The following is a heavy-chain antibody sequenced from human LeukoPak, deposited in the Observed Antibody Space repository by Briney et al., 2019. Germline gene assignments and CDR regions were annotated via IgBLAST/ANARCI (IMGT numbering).Heavy chain of an antibody. V-gene: IGHV3-9*03. CDR3: EKDIGSSFLYFDY. CDR2: ISWNSGSI. J-gene: IGHJ4*02. D-gene: IGHD1-26*01. CDR1: GFTFNDYA. Sequence: GRSLRLSCAASGFTFNDYAMHWVRQAPGKGLEWVSGISWNSGSIGYADSVKGRFTISRDNAKNSLYLQMNSLRAEDMALYYCEKDIGSSFLYFDYWGQGTLVTVSS.